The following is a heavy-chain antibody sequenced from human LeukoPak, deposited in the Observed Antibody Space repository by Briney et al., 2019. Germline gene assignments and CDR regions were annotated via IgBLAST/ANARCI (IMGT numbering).Heavy chain of an antibody. D-gene: IGHD1-1*01. CDR3: AKDKDPWKSTAISDFDY. V-gene: IGHV3-30*02. CDR1: GFTFSTYG. CDR2: IRYDGSNK. J-gene: IGHJ4*02. Sequence: VGSLRLSRVASGFTFSTYGMHWVRQAPGKGLEWVAFIRYDGSNKYYADSVKGRFTISRDNSKNTLYLQMNSLRGEDTAVYFCAKDKDPWKSTAISDFDYWGQGTLVTVSS.